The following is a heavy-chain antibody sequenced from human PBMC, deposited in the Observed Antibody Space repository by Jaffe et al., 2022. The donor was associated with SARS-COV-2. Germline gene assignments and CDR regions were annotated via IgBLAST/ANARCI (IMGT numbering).Heavy chain of an antibody. CDR1: GYTFTSYA. CDR3: ARSSDIVVVVALYMDV. D-gene: IGHD2-15*01. J-gene: IGHJ6*03. Sequence: QVQLVQSGAEVKKPGASVKVSCKASGYTFTSYAMHWVRQAPGQRLEWMGWINAGNGNTKYSQKFQGRVTITRDTSASTAYMELSSLRSEDTAVYYCARSSDIVVVVALYMDVWGKGTTVTVSS. CDR2: INAGNGNT. V-gene: IGHV1-3*01.